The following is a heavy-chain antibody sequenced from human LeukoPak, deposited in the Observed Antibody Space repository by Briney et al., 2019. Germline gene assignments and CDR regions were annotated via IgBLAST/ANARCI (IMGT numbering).Heavy chain of an antibody. CDR2: VNTSGST. CDR3: ARDTTRTGSYSYYFDY. CDR1: GGSISSYY. D-gene: IGHD1-26*01. V-gene: IGHV4-4*07. J-gene: IGHJ4*02. Sequence: SETLSLTCTVSGGSISSYYWSWIRRPAGKGLEWTGRVNTSGSTNYNPSLKSRVTMSVDTSKNQFSLKLSSVTAADTAVYYCARDTTRTGSYSYYFDYWGQGTLVTVSS.